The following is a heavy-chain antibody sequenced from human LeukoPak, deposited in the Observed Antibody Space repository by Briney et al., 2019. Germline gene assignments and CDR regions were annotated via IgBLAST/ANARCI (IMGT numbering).Heavy chain of an antibody. CDR2: IFPSGGEI. Sequence: GGSLRLSCAASGFTFSSYAMHWVRQAPGKGLEWVSSIFPSGGEIHYADSVRGRFTISRDNSKSTLSLQMNSLRAEDTAVYYCAKGRYSSGRGAFDIWGQGTMVTVSS. J-gene: IGHJ3*02. V-gene: IGHV3-23*01. CDR3: AKGRYSSGRGAFDI. D-gene: IGHD6-19*01. CDR1: GFTFSSYA.